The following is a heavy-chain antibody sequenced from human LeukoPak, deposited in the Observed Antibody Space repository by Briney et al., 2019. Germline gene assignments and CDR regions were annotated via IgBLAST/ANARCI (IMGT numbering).Heavy chain of an antibody. J-gene: IGHJ5*02. CDR1: GFTFGDYS. D-gene: IGHD5-18*01. Sequence: GGSLRLSCTASGFTFGDYSMTGVRQTPGKGLECVASIRSKTYGGTTEYAASVKGRITISRDDSRSIVYLQMNSLKSEDTAVYYCARWMDTSMLYSWGQGTLVTVSS. CDR3: ARWMDTSMLYS. V-gene: IGHV3-49*04. CDR2: IRSKTYGGTT.